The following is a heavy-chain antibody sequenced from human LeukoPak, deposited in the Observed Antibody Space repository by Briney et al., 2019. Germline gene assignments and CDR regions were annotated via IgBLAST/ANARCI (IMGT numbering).Heavy chain of an antibody. CDR3: ARDILTGYYRDAFDI. CDR1: GGSISSYY. J-gene: IGHJ3*02. Sequence: SETLSLTRTVSGGSISSYYWSWIRQPPGKGLEWIGYIYYSGSTNYNPSLRSRVTISVDTYKNQFSLKLSSVTAADTAVYYCARDILTGYYRDAFDIWGQGTMVTVSS. CDR2: IYYSGST. V-gene: IGHV4-59*01. D-gene: IGHD3-9*01.